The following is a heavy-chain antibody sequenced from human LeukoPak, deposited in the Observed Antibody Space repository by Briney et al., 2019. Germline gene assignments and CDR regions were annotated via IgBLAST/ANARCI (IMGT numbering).Heavy chain of an antibody. CDR1: GFSFSSYE. Sequence: GGSLRLSCAASGFSFSSYEMNWVRQAPGKGLEWVSYISSSSSTTYYGDSVKGRISISRDNAKNSLYLQMNSLRAEDTAVYYCARGGFGSDSRGYSPTIFEYWGQGTLVTVSS. CDR2: ISSSSSTT. D-gene: IGHD3-22*01. J-gene: IGHJ4*02. CDR3: ARGGFGSDSRGYSPTIFEY. V-gene: IGHV3-48*03.